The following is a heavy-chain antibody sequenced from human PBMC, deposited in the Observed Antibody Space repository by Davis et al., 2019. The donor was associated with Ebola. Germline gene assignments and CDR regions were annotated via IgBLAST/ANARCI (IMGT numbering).Heavy chain of an antibody. D-gene: IGHD5-12*01. CDR3: APTKVGRFDY. J-gene: IGHJ4*02. CDR2: ISGSGGST. V-gene: IGHV3-23*01. CDR1: GFTFSSYT. Sequence: GSLSLSCAASGFTFSSYTMSWVRQAPGRGLEWVSAISGSGGSTYYANSVKGRFTISRDNSKNTPYLQMNSLRADDTAVYYCAPTKVGRFDYWGQGTLVTVSS.